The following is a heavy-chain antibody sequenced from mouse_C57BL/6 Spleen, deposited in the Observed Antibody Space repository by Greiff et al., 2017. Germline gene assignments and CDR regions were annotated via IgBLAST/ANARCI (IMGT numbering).Heavy chain of an antibody. CDR1: GYTFTSYT. V-gene: IGHV1-4*01. D-gene: IGHD1-1*01. CDR3: ARSGYYGSSYDYDAMDY. Sequence: VQLQQSGAELARPGASVKMSCKASGYTFTSYTMHWVKQRPGQGLEWIGYINPSSGYTKYNQKFKDKATLTADKSSSTAYMQLSSLTSEDSAVYYCARSGYYGSSYDYDAMDYWGQGTSVTVSS. CDR2: INPSSGYT. J-gene: IGHJ4*01.